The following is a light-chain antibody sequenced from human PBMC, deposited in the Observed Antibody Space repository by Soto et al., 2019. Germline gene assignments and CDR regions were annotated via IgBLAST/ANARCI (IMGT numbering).Light chain of an antibody. CDR3: CSWAGSNTFYF. CDR2: EVS. J-gene: IGLJ1*01. CDR1: SSDVGSYNL. Sequence: QSVLTQPASGSGSPGQSITISCTGTSSDVGSYNLVSWYQQLPGKAPKLIIYEVSRRPSGVSNRFSGSKSGNTASLTISGLQAEDEADYYCCSWAGSNTFYFFGTGTKVTVL. V-gene: IGLV2-23*02.